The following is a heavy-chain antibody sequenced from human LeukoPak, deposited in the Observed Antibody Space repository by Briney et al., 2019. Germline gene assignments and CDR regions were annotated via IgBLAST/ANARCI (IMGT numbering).Heavy chain of an antibody. CDR1: GFTFSRYP. J-gene: IGHJ4*02. D-gene: IGHD6-19*01. CDR3: AKDTYSSGLEGCDY. V-gene: IGHV3-30*04. Sequence: GGSLRLSCAASGFTFSRYPMHWVRQAPGKGLEWVAVISYDGSNKYYADSVKGRFTISRDNSKNTLYLQMNSLRAEDTAVYYCAKDTYSSGLEGCDYWGQGTLVTVSS. CDR2: ISYDGSNK.